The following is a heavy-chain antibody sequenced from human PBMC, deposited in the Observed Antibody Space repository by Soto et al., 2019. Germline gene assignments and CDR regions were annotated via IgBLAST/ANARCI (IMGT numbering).Heavy chain of an antibody. V-gene: IGHV1-69*08. D-gene: IGHD2-21*01. CDR3: TVGSWSGEVFDI. CDR2: IIPMLGTR. J-gene: IGHJ3*02. CDR1: GGTFSTYS. Sequence: QVQLVQSGAEVKKPGSSVKVSCKDSGGTFSTYSLFWVRQAPGQGLEWMGRIIPMLGTRNYAQRFQDRVTITAYKTTATAHMELSSLRSEDTALYYCTVGSWSGEVFDIWGQGTMVTVSS.